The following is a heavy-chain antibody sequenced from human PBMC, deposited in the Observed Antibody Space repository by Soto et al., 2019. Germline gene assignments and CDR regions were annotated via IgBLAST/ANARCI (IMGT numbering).Heavy chain of an antibody. CDR2: IKQDGSEK. Sequence: GGSLRLSCAASGFTFSSYWMSWVRQAPGKGLEWVANIKQDGSEKYYVDSVKGRFTISRDNAKNSLYLQMNSLRAEDTAVYYCARDIGLSDGVNWGWKGFDYWGQGTLVTVSS. J-gene: IGHJ4*02. D-gene: IGHD7-27*01. V-gene: IGHV3-7*01. CDR1: GFTFSSYW. CDR3: ARDIGLSDGVNWGWKGFDY.